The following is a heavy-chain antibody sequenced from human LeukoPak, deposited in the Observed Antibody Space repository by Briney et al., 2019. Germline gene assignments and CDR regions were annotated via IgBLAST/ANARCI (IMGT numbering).Heavy chain of an antibody. V-gene: IGHV4-61*02. CDR2: IYTSGST. CDR1: GGSISSGSYY. J-gene: IGHJ3*02. CDR3: ARVWYSGYHNAFDI. Sequence: SETLSLTCTVSGGSISSGSYYWSWIRQPAGKGLEWIGRIYTSGSTNYNPSLKSRVTISVDTSKNQFSLKLSSVTAADTAVYYCARVWYSGYHNAFDIWGQGTMVTVSS. D-gene: IGHD6-13*01.